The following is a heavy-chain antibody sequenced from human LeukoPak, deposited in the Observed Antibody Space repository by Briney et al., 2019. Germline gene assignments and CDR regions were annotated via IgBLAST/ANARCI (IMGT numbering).Heavy chain of an antibody. CDR1: GFTFSNYA. D-gene: IGHD4-23*01. Sequence: PGGSLRLSCGTSGFTFSNYAMSGVRQAPGKGLAWVSSISGSGSNTYYADSVKGRFTLSRDNSKNTLYPQMNSLRAEETAVYYCAKHYGSNSMADYWGQGTLVSVSS. V-gene: IGHV3-23*01. CDR3: AKHYGSNSMADY. CDR2: ISGSGSNT. J-gene: IGHJ4*02.